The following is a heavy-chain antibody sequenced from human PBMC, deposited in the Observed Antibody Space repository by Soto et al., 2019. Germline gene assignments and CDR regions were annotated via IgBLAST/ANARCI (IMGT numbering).Heavy chain of an antibody. CDR3: ARVRVRVTMVRGVAPYYYGMDV. CDR1: GGSFSGYY. V-gene: IGHV4-34*01. D-gene: IGHD3-10*01. Sequence: TLSLTCAVYGGSFSGYYWSWIRQPPGKGLEWIGEINHSGSTNYNPSLKSRVTISVDTSKNQFSLKLSSVTAADTAVYYCARVRVRVTMVRGVAPYYYGMDVWGQGNPGHRLL. J-gene: IGHJ6*02. CDR2: INHSGST.